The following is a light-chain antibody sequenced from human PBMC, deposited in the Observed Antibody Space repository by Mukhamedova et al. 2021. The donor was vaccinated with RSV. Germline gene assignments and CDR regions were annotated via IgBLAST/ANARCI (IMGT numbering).Light chain of an antibody. Sequence: GTSSDVGGYNYVSWYQQHPGKAPKLMIYDVSNRPSGVSNRFSGSKSGNTASLTISGLQAEDEADYYCSSYTSSSTWVFGGGTKLT. J-gene: IGLJ3*02. CDR1: SSDVGGYNY. CDR2: DVS. V-gene: IGLV2-14*04. CDR3: SSYTSSSTWV.